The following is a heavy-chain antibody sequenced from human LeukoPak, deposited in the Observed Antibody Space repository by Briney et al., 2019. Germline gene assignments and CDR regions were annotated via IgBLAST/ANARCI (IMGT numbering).Heavy chain of an antibody. J-gene: IGHJ6*02. D-gene: IGHD6-13*01. CDR2: ITRNNAII. CDR3: ARDNTQNDYYSSSWFPFYYYYYGMDV. CDR1: GFMFDDYA. Sequence: GGSLRLSCAASGFMFDDYAMHWVRRAPGKGLQWVSGITRNNAIIGYVDSVKGRFTISRDNAKNSLYLQMNSLRAEDTAVYYCARDNTQNDYYSSSWFPFYYYYYGMDVWGQGTTVTVSS. V-gene: IGHV3-9*01.